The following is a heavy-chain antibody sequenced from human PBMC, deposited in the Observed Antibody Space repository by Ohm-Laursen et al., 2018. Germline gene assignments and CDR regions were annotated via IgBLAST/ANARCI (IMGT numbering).Heavy chain of an antibody. D-gene: IGHD4-11*01. CDR3: ARAPSFTVPPDY. V-gene: IGHV3-21*01. J-gene: IGHJ4*02. CDR1: GFTFSSYS. CDR2: INSSSSYI. Sequence: SLRLSCAASGFTFSSYSMNWVRQAPGKGLAWVSSINSSSSYIYYADSVKGRFTISRDNAKNSLYLQMNSLRAEDTAVYYCARAPSFTVPPDYWGQGTLVTVSS.